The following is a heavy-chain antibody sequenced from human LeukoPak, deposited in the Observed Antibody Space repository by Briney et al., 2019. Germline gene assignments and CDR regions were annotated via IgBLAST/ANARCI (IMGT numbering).Heavy chain of an antibody. CDR2: INHSGST. D-gene: IGHD6-19*01. J-gene: IGHJ3*02. CDR3: ARVPSSGWYRDAFDI. CDR1: GGSFSGYY. Sequence: SETLSLTCAVYGGSFSGYYWSWIRQPPGKGLEWIGEINHSGSTNYNPSLKSRVTISVDTSKNQFSLKLSSVTAADTAVYYCARVPSSGWYRDAFDIWGQGTMVTVSS. V-gene: IGHV4-34*01.